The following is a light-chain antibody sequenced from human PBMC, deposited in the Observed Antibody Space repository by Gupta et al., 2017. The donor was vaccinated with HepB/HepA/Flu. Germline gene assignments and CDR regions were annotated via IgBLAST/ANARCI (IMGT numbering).Light chain of an antibody. CDR1: SSNIGSNT. CDR2: NNI. Sequence: QSVLTQPPSASGTPGQRVTISCSGSSSNIGSNTVTWYQQLPGTAPKLLIYNNIHRPSGVPYRFSGSKSGTSASLAISGLQAEDEADYYCATWDDSLNAWVFGGGTKLTVL. V-gene: IGLV1-44*01. J-gene: IGLJ3*02. CDR3: ATWDDSLNAWV.